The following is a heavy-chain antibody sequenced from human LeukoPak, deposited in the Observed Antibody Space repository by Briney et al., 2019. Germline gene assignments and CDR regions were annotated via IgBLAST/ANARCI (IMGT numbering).Heavy chain of an antibody. CDR2: IQQDGSAK. CDR1: GFTFSSYW. Sequence: GGSLRLSCAASGFTFSSYWMNWVRQAPGKRLEWLANIQQDGSAKYYVDSVRGRFTISRDNAKNSLYLQMNSLRTEDTAVYFCARDKAHTSSADSWGQGTLVTVSS. D-gene: IGHD2-2*01. V-gene: IGHV3-7*01. CDR3: ARDKAHTSSADS. J-gene: IGHJ4*02.